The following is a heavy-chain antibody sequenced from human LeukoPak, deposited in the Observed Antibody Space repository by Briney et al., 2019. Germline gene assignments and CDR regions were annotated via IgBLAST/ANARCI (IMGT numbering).Heavy chain of an antibody. CDR2: INVYNGET. CDR3: ARGLFFKGVSCNRELGLAP. J-gene: IGHJ5*02. D-gene: IGHD2-8*01. V-gene: IGHV1-18*01. Sequence: ASVKVSCKASGYTFTSYGINWVRQAPGQGLEWMGWINVYNGETSHAQRIQGRVTMTADTSTSTVYMELRSLRSDDTAVYFCARGLFFKGVSCNRELGLAPGGQGPLFTVSS. CDR1: GYTFTSYG.